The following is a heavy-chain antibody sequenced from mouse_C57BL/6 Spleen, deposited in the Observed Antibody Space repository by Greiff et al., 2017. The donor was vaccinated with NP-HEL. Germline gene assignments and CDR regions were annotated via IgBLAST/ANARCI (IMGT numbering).Heavy chain of an antibody. D-gene: IGHD1-1*01. CDR2: INPNNGGT. V-gene: IGHV1-26*01. CDR1: GYTFTDYY. CDR3: ARDYGSSYERYFDY. Sequence: VQLQQSGPELVKPGASVKISCKASGYTFTDYYMNWVKQSHGKSLEWIGDINPNNGGTSYNQKFKGKATLTVDKSSSTAYMELRSLTSEDSAVYYCARDYGSSYERYFDYWGQGTTLTVSS. J-gene: IGHJ2*01.